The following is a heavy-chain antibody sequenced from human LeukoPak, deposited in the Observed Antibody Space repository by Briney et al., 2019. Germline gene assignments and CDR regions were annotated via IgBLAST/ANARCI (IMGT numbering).Heavy chain of an antibody. Sequence: SETLSLTCSVSGGSISSDYWSWIRQPPGKGLEWIGYTYYTGSTNYNPSLKSRVTISVDTSKNQFSLKLSSVTAADTAVYYCATPTFYYDSGDYYFHYWGQGTLVTVSS. J-gene: IGHJ4*02. CDR2: TYYTGST. CDR3: ATPTFYYDSGDYYFHY. D-gene: IGHD3-10*01. CDR1: GGSISSDY. V-gene: IGHV4-59*08.